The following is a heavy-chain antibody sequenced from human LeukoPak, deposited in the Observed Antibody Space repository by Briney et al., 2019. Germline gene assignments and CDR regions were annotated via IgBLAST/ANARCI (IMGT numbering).Heavy chain of an antibody. D-gene: IGHD3-10*01. Sequence: SQTLSLTCAISGDSVSSNSAAWNWIRQSPSRGLEWLGSTYYRSKWYNDYAVSVKSRITINPDTSKNQFSLQLNSVTPEDTAVYYCARDGITMVRGAMRYYYYYGMDVWGQGTTVTVSS. CDR3: ARDGITMVRGAMRYYYYYGMDV. CDR1: GDSVSSNSAA. CDR2: TYYRSKWYN. J-gene: IGHJ6*02. V-gene: IGHV6-1*01.